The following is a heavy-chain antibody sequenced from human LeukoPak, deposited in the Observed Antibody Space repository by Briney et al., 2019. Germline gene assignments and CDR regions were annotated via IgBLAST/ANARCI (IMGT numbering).Heavy chain of an antibody. D-gene: IGHD2-15*01. J-gene: IGHJ6*03. CDR2: IYTSGST. Sequence: PSETLSLTCTVSGGSISSYYWSWIRQPAGKGLEWIGRIYTSGSTNYNPSLKSRVTMSVDTSKNQFSPKLSSVTAADTAVYYCAGKDCSGGSCYPSYYYYMDVWGKGTTVTVSS. CDR1: GGSISSYY. V-gene: IGHV4-4*07. CDR3: AGKDCSGGSCYPSYYYYMDV.